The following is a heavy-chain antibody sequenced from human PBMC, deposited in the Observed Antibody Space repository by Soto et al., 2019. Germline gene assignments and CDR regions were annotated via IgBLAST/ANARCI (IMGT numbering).Heavy chain of an antibody. J-gene: IGHJ4*02. CDR3: ARRGSSSWYGY. Sequence: QLQLQESGPGLVKPSETLSLTCTVSGGSISSSSYYWGWIRQPPGKGLEWIGSIYYSGSTYYNPSLKSRAPISVDTSKNQFSLKLSSVTAADTAVYYCARRGSSSWYGYWGQGTLVTVSS. CDR2: IYYSGST. CDR1: GGSISSSSYY. D-gene: IGHD6-13*01. V-gene: IGHV4-39*01.